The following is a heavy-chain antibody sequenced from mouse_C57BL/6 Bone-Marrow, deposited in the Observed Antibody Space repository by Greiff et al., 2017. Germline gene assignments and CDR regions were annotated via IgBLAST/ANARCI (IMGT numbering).Heavy chain of an antibody. D-gene: IGHD1-1*01. V-gene: IGHV14-4*01. CDR1: GFNIKDDY. Sequence: EVQLQESGAELVRPGASVKLSCTASGFNIKDDYMHWVKQRPEQGLEWIGWIDPENGDTEYASKFQGKATITADTSSNTAYLQLSSLTSEDTAVYYCTVITTVVAADYAMDDWGQGTSGTVSS. J-gene: IGHJ4*01. CDR2: IDPENGDT. CDR3: TVITTVVAADYAMDD.